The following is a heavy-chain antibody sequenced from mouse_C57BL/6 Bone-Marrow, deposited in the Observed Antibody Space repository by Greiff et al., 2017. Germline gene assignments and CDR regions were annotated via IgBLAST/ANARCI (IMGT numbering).Heavy chain of an antibody. D-gene: IGHD1-1*01. V-gene: IGHV2-9-1*01. CDR1: GFSLTSYA. CDR2: IWTGGGT. J-gene: IGHJ4*01. Sequence: VQLQQSGPGLVAPSQSLSITCTVSGFSLTSYAISWVRQPPGKGLEWLGVIWTGGGTNYNSALKSRLSISKDNSKSQVFLKMKSLQTDDTARYYCASTVVGAMDYWGQGTSVTVSS. CDR3: ASTVVGAMDY.